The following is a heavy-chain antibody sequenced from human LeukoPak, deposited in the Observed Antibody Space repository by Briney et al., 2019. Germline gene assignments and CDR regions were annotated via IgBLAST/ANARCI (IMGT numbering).Heavy chain of an antibody. J-gene: IGHJ6*04. CDR1: GGTFSSYA. D-gene: IGHD3-10*01. Sequence: SAKVSCKASGGTFSSYAISWVRQAPGQGLEWMGGIIPIFGTANYAQKFQGRVTITADESTSTAYMELSSLRSEDTAVYYCARTSYGSGSYYNSQNYYYYGMDVWGKGTTVTVSS. CDR3: ARTSYGSGSYYNSQNYYYYGMDV. V-gene: IGHV1-69*01. CDR2: IIPIFGTA.